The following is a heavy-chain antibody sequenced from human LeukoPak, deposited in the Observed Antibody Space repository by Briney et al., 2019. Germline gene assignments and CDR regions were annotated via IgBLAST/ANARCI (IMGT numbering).Heavy chain of an antibody. CDR2: IKQDGSEK. D-gene: IGHD5-24*01. CDR1: GFTFSNYW. Sequence: GGSLRLSCAASGFTFSNYWMSWVRQAPGKGLEWVANIKQDGSEKYYVNSVKGRFTISRDNAKNSLYLQMNSLRAEDTAVYYCAREDDGSLDYWGQGTLVTVSS. CDR3: AREDDGSLDY. V-gene: IGHV3-7*03. J-gene: IGHJ4*02.